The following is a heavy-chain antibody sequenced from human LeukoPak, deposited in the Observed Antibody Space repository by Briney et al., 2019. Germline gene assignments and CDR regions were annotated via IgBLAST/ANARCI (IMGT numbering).Heavy chain of an antibody. CDR3: ARRYLLWFGEPDYYYYGMDV. J-gene: IGHJ6*02. CDR2: ISSSSSYI. V-gene: IGHV3-21*01. D-gene: IGHD3-10*01. CDR1: GFTFSSYS. Sequence: GGSLRLSCAASGFTFSSYSMNWVRQAPGKGLEWVSSISSSSSYIYYADSVKGRFTISRDNAKNSLYLQMNSLRAEDTAVCYCARRYLLWFGEPDYYYYGMDVWGQGTTVTVSS.